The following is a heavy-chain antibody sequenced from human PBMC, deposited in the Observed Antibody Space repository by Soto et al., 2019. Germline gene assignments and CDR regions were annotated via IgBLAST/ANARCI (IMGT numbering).Heavy chain of an antibody. CDR3: TTDGGIAVRPLFDF. Sequence: EVLLVESGGGLVKPGESLRLSCAASGLSLSNAWMGWVRQSLGKGLEWVGRIKSQTDGGTTDYAAPVKGRFTISGDVSKNTLILQMNSLRTEDTAVYYCTTDGGIAVRPLFDFWGQGTLVTVSS. V-gene: IGHV3-15*01. D-gene: IGHD6-6*01. J-gene: IGHJ4*02. CDR1: GLSLSNAW. CDR2: IKSQTDGGTT.